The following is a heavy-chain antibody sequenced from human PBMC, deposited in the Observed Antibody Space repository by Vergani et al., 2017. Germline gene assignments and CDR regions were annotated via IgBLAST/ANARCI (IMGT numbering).Heavy chain of an antibody. V-gene: IGHV1-69*13. CDR1: GGTFSSYA. CDR3: ARVRGIVVVPAAKDAFDI. D-gene: IGHD2-2*01. CDR2: IIPIFGTA. Sequence: QVQLVQSGAEVKKPGSSVKVSCKASGGTFSSYAISWVRQAPGQGLEWMGGIIPIFGTANYAQKLQGRVTITAGESTSTAYMELSSLRSENPAVYYCARVRGIVVVPAAKDAFDIWGQGTMVTVSS. J-gene: IGHJ3*02.